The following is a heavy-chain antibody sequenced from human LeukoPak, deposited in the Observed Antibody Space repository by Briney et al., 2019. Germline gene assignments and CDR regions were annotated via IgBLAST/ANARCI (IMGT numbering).Heavy chain of an antibody. CDR2: IYSGGST. CDR1: EFTFSRYS. J-gene: IGHJ5*02. V-gene: IGHV3-66*01. CDR3: ARTVRGVPNWFDP. Sequence: PGGSLRLSCAASEFTFSRYSMNWVRQAPGKGLEWVSVIYSGGSTYYADSVKGRFTISRDNSKNTLYLQMNSLRAEDTAVYYCARTVRGVPNWFDPWGQGTLVTVSS. D-gene: IGHD3-10*01.